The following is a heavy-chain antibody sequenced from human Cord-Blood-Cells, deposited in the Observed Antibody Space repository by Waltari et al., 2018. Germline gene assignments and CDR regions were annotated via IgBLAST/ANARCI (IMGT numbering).Heavy chain of an antibody. J-gene: IGHJ6*02. D-gene: IGHD1-26*01. CDR1: GFTFSSNG. Sequence: QVQLVESGGGVVQPSGSLIPCCAASGFTFSSNGMHWFRTAPGKGLEWVAVIRYDGSNKYYADSVKSRFTITRDNSKNTLYLQMNSLRAEDTAVYYCAKDSESGSYFGDYYYYYGMDVWGQGTTVTVSS. CDR3: AKDSESGSYFGDYYYYYGMDV. V-gene: IGHV3-30*02. CDR2: IRYDGSNK.